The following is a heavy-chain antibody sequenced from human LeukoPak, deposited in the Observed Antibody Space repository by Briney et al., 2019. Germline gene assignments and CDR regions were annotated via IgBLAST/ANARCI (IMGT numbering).Heavy chain of an antibody. J-gene: IGHJ4*02. V-gene: IGHV1-46*01. CDR2: INPSGGST. D-gene: IGHD1-7*01. CDR3: ARAQKTGTTSKFSFDY. Sequence: ASVKVSCKASGYTFTSYYMHWVRQAPGQGLEWMGIINPSGGSTSYAQKFQGRVTMTRDTSTSTVYMELSSLRSEDTAVYYCARAQKTGTTSKFSFDYWGQGTLATVSS. CDR1: GYTFTSYY.